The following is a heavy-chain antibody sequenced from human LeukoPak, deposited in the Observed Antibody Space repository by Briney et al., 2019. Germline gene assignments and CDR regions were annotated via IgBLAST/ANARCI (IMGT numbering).Heavy chain of an antibody. V-gene: IGHV4-31*03. J-gene: IGHJ6*02. CDR3: ARAGLGYDFWSEASPPGYGMDV. CDR1: GGSISSGGYY. D-gene: IGHD3-3*01. Sequence: RTSETLSLTCTVSGGSISSGGYYWSWIRQHPGKGLEWIGYIYYSGSTYYNPSLKSRVTISVDTSKNQFSLKLSSVTAADTAVYYCARAGLGYDFWSEASPPGYGMDVWGQGTTVTVSS. CDR2: IYYSGST.